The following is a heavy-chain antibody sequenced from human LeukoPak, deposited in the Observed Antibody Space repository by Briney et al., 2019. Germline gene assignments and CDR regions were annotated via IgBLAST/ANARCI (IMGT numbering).Heavy chain of an antibody. CDR1: GGTFSSYT. V-gene: IGHV1-69*02. Sequence: ASVKVSCKASGGTFSSYTISWVRQAPGQGREWMGRIIPILGIANYAQKFQGRVTITADKSTSTAYMELSSLRSEDTAVYYCASSPYYDFWSGDNWFDPWGQGTLVTVSS. CDR3: ASSPYYDFWSGDNWFDP. D-gene: IGHD3-3*01. CDR2: IIPILGIA. J-gene: IGHJ5*02.